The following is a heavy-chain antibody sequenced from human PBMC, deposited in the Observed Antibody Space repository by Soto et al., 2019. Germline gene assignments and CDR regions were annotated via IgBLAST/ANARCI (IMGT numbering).Heavy chain of an antibody. CDR2: VSGYNGNT. D-gene: IGHD2-15*01. CDR1: GYTFSNYG. Sequence: QVQLVQSGPEVKMPGASVKVSCKASGYTFSNYGLSWVRQAPGQGLEWIGWVSGYNGNTNYAQQFKGRVTMTADTPTSTAYMEVRSLRSDDTAVYYCARPHCSGGSCYSRDFYYYYGMDVWGQGTTVTVSS. CDR3: ARPHCSGGSCYSRDFYYYYGMDV. J-gene: IGHJ6*02. V-gene: IGHV1-18*04.